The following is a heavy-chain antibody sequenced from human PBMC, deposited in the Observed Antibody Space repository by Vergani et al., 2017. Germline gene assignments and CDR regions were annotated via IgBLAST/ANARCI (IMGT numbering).Heavy chain of an antibody. V-gene: IGHV3-11*06. CDR2: ISSSSSYT. Sequence: QVQLVESGGGLVKPGGSLRLSCAASGFTFSDYYMSWIRQAPGKGLEWVSYISSSSSYTNSADSVKGRFTISRDNAKNSLYLQMNSLRAEDTAVYYCARXGYYDFWSGYQKDAFDIWGQGTMVTVSS. CDR1: GFTFSDYY. D-gene: IGHD3-3*01. J-gene: IGHJ3*02. CDR3: ARXGYYDFWSGYQKDAFDI.